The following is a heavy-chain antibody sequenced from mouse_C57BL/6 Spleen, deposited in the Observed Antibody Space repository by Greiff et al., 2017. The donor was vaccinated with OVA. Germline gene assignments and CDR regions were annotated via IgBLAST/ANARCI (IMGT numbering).Heavy chain of an antibody. Sequence: VQLQESGAELVRPGASVTLSCKASGYTFTDYEMHWVKQTPVHGLEWIGAIDPDTGGTAYNQKFKGKAILTADKSSSTAYMELRSLTSEDSADYCCRRNGRGYAMDYWGQGTSVTVSS. CDR1: GYTFTDYE. V-gene: IGHV1-15*01. J-gene: IGHJ4*01. CDR3: RRNGRGYAMDY. CDR2: IDPDTGGT.